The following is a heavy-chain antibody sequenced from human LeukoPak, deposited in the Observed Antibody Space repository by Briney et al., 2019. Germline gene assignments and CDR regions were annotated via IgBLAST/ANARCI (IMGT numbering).Heavy chain of an antibody. CDR2: ISRSSSYI. V-gene: IGHV3-21*01. D-gene: IGHD4-17*01. CDR1: GFTFSSYG. Sequence: PWGSLRLSCAASGFTFSSYGMNRVRQAPGKGLEWVSYISRSSSYIYYADSVKGRFTISRDNAKNSLYLQMNSLRAEDTAVYYCATLYGDYVSSYYYMDVWGKGTTVTISS. J-gene: IGHJ6*03. CDR3: ATLYGDYVSSYYYMDV.